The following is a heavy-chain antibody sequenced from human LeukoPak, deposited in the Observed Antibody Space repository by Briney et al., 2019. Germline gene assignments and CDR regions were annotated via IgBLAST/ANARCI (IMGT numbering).Heavy chain of an antibody. CDR3: ATGILEYSYGQTGGYYFDY. J-gene: IGHJ4*02. CDR1: GYTLTELS. D-gene: IGHD5-18*01. V-gene: IGHV1-24*01. CDR2: FDPEDGET. Sequence: ASVKVSCKVSGYTLTELSMHWVRPAPGKGLEWMGGFDPEDGETIYAQKFQGRVTMTEDTSTDTAYMELSSLRSEDTAVYYCATGILEYSYGQTGGYYFDYWGQGTLVTVSS.